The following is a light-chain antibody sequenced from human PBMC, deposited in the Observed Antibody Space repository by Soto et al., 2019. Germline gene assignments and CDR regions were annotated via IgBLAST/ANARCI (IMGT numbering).Light chain of an antibody. CDR3: QRYNNWPPYT. J-gene: IGKJ2*01. CDR1: QSISRN. Sequence: EVVMTQSPGTLSVSPGERATLSCRASQSISRNLAWYQQKPGRAPRLLIYGVSTRATGVPARFSGSGSETEFTLNISSLQSEDFAVYYWQRYNNWPPYTFGQRTMMEIK. CDR2: GVS. V-gene: IGKV3-15*01.